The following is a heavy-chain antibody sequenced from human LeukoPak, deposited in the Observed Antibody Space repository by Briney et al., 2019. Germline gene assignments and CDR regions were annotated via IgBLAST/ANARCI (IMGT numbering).Heavy chain of an antibody. V-gene: IGHV3-23*01. J-gene: IGHJ4*02. Sequence: TGGSLRLSCAASGFTFSTYAMSWVRQAPGKGLEWVSTISGSGANTYYADSVKGRFTISRDNSKNTLYLQMNSLRAEDTAVYYCAKERVPAAIYCGGDCYSDYWGQGTLVTVSS. CDR2: ISGSGANT. D-gene: IGHD2-21*02. CDR1: GFTFSTYA. CDR3: AKERVPAAIYCGGDCYSDY.